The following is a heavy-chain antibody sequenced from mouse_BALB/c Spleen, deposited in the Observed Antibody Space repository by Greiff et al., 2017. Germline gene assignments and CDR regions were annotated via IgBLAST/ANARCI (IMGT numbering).Heavy chain of an antibody. V-gene: IGHV5-4*02. CDR1: GFTFSDYY. D-gene: IGHD2-14*01. CDR3: AGGVRRGYYAMDY. CDR2: ISDGGSYT. Sequence: EVKLVESGGGLVKPGGSLKLSCAASGFTFSDYYMYWVRQTPEERLEWVATISDGGSYTYYPDSVKGRFTISRDNAKNNLYLQMSSLKSEDTAMYYCAGGVRRGYYAMDYWGQGTSVTVSS. J-gene: IGHJ4*01.